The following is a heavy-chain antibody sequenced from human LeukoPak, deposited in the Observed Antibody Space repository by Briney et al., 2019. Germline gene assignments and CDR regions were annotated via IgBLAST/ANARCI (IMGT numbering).Heavy chain of an antibody. Sequence: GGSLRLSCAASGFTFSSYGMSWVRQAPGKGLEWVSCIRGSGTSTYYADSVKGRFTISRDNSKNTLYLQMNSLRAEDTAVYYCARMGWTMVRGVIYNWFDPWGQGTLVTVSS. CDR3: ARMGWTMVRGVIYNWFDP. V-gene: IGHV3-23*01. J-gene: IGHJ5*02. D-gene: IGHD3-10*01. CDR1: GFTFSSYG. CDR2: IRGSGTST.